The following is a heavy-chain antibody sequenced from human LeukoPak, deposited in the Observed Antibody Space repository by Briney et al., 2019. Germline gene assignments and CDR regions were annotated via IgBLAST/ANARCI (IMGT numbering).Heavy chain of an antibody. CDR1: GYTFTGYY. CDR3: ARGSITMIVVVITTFDY. Sequence: GASVKVSCKASGYTFTGYYMHWVRQAPGQGLEWMGWINPNSGGINYAQKFQGRVTMTRDTSISTAYMELSRLRSDDTAVYYCARGSITMIVVVITTFDYWGQGTLVTVSS. V-gene: IGHV1-2*02. CDR2: INPNSGGI. D-gene: IGHD3-22*01. J-gene: IGHJ4*02.